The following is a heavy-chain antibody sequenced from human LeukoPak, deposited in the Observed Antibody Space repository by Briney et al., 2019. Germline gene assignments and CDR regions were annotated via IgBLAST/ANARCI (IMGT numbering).Heavy chain of an antibody. J-gene: IGHJ4*02. Sequence: GGSLRLSCAASGFTSSNYAMTWVRQAPGKGLEWVSSITGSGGNTYYADSVKGRFTISRDNSKRILYLQMNSLRAEDTAVYYCAKGRGLFPSSNDYWGQGTLVTVSS. V-gene: IGHV3-23*01. CDR1: GFTSSNYA. D-gene: IGHD3-10*01. CDR2: ITGSGGNT. CDR3: AKGRGLFPSSNDY.